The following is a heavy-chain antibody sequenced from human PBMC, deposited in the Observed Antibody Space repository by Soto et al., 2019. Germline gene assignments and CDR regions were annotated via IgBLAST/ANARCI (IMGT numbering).Heavy chain of an antibody. V-gene: IGHV3-23*01. CDR1: GFTFSNYA. D-gene: IGHD2-15*01. CDR2: FGSGGSI. J-gene: IGHJ4*02. Sequence: PGGSLRLSCAASGFTFSNYAMTWVRQAPGKGLEWVSTFGSGGSIYYADSVRGRFTISRDNSKNTLYLQMNSLRAEDTAVYYCAKDPGYCSGGSCGFDYWGQGTLVTVSS. CDR3: AKDPGYCSGGSCGFDY.